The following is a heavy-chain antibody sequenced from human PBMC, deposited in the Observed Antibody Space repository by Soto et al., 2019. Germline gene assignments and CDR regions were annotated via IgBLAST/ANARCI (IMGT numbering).Heavy chain of an antibody. CDR1: GGSISSGTW. Sequence: SETLSLTCAVSGGSISSGTWWSWVRQPPGRGLEWIGEIYHSGSPNYNPSLKSLVTMSVDKSKNLFSLRLSSVTAADSARYYCATRVPAAPNWFDPWGQGTLVTVSS. J-gene: IGHJ5*02. V-gene: IGHV4-4*02. CDR2: IYHSGSP. CDR3: ATRVPAAPNWFDP. D-gene: IGHD2-2*01.